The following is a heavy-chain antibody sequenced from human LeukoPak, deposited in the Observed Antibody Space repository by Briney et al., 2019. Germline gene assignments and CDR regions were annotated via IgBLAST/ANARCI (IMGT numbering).Heavy chain of an antibody. J-gene: IGHJ4*02. V-gene: IGHV3-30*18. Sequence: PGRSLRLSCAASGFTFSSYGMHWVRQAPGKGLEWVAVISYDGSNKYYADSVKGRFTISRDNSKNTLYLQMNSLRAEDTAVYYCAKDFDELWYDILTGCYFDYWGQGTLVTVSS. CDR1: GFTFSSYG. CDR3: AKDFDELWYDILTGCYFDY. CDR2: ISYDGSNK. D-gene: IGHD3-9*01.